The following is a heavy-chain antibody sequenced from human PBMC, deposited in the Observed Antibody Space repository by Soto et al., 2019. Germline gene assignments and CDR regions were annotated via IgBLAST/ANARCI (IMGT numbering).Heavy chain of an antibody. Sequence: GGSLRLSCAASGFTFSNYAMTWVRQAAGKGLEWVSSISGPGGSTYYADSVQGRFTVSRDNSKNTLFLQMNSLRAEDTALYYCARDERIAVAGTDTWGQGILVTVSS. V-gene: IGHV3-23*01. J-gene: IGHJ5*02. CDR2: ISGPGGST. CDR3: ARDERIAVAGTDT. CDR1: GFTFSNYA. D-gene: IGHD6-19*01.